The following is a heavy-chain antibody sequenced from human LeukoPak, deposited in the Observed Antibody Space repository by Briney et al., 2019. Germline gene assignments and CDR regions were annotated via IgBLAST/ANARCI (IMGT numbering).Heavy chain of an antibody. Sequence: ASVKVSCKASGYTFTGYYMHWVRQAPGQGLEWMGWISAYNGNTNYAQKLQGRVTMTTDTSTSTAYMELRSLRSDDTAVYYCARDEPRDSSGKYPDYWGQGTLVTVSS. J-gene: IGHJ4*02. CDR1: GYTFTGYY. D-gene: IGHD3-22*01. V-gene: IGHV1-18*04. CDR3: ARDEPRDSSGKYPDY. CDR2: ISAYNGNT.